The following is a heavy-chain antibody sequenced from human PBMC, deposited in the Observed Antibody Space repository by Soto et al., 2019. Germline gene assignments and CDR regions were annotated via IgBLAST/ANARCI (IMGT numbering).Heavy chain of an antibody. CDR1: GGTFSSDV. CDR2: ITPIFSTT. D-gene: IGHD3-10*01. V-gene: IGHV1-69*05. CDR3: ATGPLYASGVANY. Sequence: ASVKVSCKASGGTFSSDVINWVRQAPGQGLEWMGGITPIFSTTKYAQKFQGRVTVTTDESASTVYLELSSLRSEDTAVYYCATGPLYASGVANYWGQGALVTVSS. J-gene: IGHJ4*02.